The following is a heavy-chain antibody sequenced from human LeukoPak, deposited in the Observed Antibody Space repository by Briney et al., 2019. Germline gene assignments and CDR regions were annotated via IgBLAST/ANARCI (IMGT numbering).Heavy chain of an antibody. CDR3: VRVGGASSILSAFDI. Sequence: SETLSLTCTVSGGSINSYYWSWIRQPPGKGLEWIGYIYYSKTINYNPSLTSRVIISLDTSKNQVSLKVTSVTAADTAVYYCVRVGGASSILSAFDIWGQGAMVTVSS. CDR2: IYYSKTI. V-gene: IGHV4-59*01. J-gene: IGHJ3*02. CDR1: GGSINSYY. D-gene: IGHD6-6*01.